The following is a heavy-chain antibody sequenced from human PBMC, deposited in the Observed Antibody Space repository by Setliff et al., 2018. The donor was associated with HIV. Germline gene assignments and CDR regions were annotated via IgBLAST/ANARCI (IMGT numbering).Heavy chain of an antibody. CDR1: GYTFTGYY. D-gene: IGHD2-2*01. V-gene: IGHV1-2*04. J-gene: IGHJ6*02. CDR2: INPNSGGT. Sequence: ASVKVSCKASGYTFTGYYMHWVRQAPGQGLEWMGWINPNSGGTNYAQKFQGWVTMTRDTSISTAYMELSRLRSDDTAVYYCAREGRVKTDCSSTSCYVGGMDVWGQGTTVTVSS. CDR3: AREGRVKTDCSSTSCYVGGMDV.